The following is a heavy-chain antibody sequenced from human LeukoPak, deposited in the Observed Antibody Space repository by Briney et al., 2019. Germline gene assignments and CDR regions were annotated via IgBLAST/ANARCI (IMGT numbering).Heavy chain of an antibody. Sequence: SGGSLRLSCAASGFTFSSYWMHWVRQAPGKGLVWVSRICSDGSSYTADSVKGRFTISRDNAKDTLYLQMNSLRVEDTAVYYCARGGGIYGLWDYWGQGTLVTVSS. D-gene: IGHD1-26*01. J-gene: IGHJ4*02. CDR2: ICSDGSS. CDR3: ARGGGIYGLWDY. CDR1: GFTFSSYW. V-gene: IGHV3-74*03.